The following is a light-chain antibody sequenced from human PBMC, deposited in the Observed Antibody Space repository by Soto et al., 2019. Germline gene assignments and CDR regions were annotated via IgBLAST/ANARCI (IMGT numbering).Light chain of an antibody. CDR3: QQYNNWPET. CDR1: QSIGTY. J-gene: IGKJ1*01. V-gene: IGKV3-15*01. CDR2: DAS. Sequence: EIVLTQSPATLSLSPGERATLSCRASQSIGTYLAWYQQKPGQAPRLLIYDASNRATGIPARFSGSGSGTEFTLTISSLQSEDFAVYYCQQYNNWPETFGQGTKVDI.